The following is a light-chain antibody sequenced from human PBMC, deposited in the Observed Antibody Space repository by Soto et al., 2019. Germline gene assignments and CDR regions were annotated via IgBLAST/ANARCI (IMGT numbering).Light chain of an antibody. V-gene: IGKV3-11*01. CDR3: RQRNNWPRT. Sequence: EIVLTQSPATLSLSPGERVTLSCRASQSVDSYLAWYQQKPGQAPRLLIYDASNRAAGIPARFSGSGSGTDFTLTISGLEPEDFAVYYCRQRNNWPRTFGQGTKLEIK. CDR2: DAS. J-gene: IGKJ2*01. CDR1: QSVDSY.